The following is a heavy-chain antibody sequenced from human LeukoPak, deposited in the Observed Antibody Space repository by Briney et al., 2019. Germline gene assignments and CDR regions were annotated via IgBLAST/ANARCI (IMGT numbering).Heavy chain of an antibody. Sequence: QPGRSLRLSCAASGFTFSSYAMHWVRQAPGKGLEWVAVISDDGSNKYYADSVKGRFTISRDNCKNTLYLQMNSLRAEDTAVYYCARGGEYDILTPTPLHYWGQGTLVTVSS. CDR1: GFTFSSYA. CDR2: ISDDGSNK. V-gene: IGHV3-30-3*01. D-gene: IGHD3-9*01. CDR3: ARGGEYDILTPTPLHY. J-gene: IGHJ4*02.